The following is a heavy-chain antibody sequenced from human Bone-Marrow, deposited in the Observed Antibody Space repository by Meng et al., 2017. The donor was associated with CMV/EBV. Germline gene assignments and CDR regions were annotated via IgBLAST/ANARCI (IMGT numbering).Heavy chain of an antibody. J-gene: IGHJ4*02. CDR3: ARGVGYFDWLLLY. D-gene: IGHD3-9*01. Sequence: AASGFIFSSFNMNWVRQAPGKGLEWVSSVSCSGSYIYYADSVKGRFTISRDNAKNSLYLQMNNLRAEDTAVYYCARGVGYFDWLLLYWGQGTLVTVSS. CDR1: GFIFSSFN. V-gene: IGHV3-21*01. CDR2: VSCSGSYI.